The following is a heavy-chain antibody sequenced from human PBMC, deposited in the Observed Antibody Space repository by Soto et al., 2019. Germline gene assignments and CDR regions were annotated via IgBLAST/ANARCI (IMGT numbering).Heavy chain of an antibody. CDR3: VREAGFTTTSDAFDI. J-gene: IGHJ3*02. D-gene: IGHD6-13*01. V-gene: IGHV3-13*01. CDR2: IGTGADT. CDR1: GFTFSGSA. Sequence: EVQLVESGGGLVQPGGSLRLSCAASGFTFSGSAMNWVRHTRGKGLEWVSGIGTGADTYYADSVRGRFTISREDVKGSLYLQMNTLRVEDTAVYYCVREAGFTTTSDAFDIWGQGTMVTVSS.